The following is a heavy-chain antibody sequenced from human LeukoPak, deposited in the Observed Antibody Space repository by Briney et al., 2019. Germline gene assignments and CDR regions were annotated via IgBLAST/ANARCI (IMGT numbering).Heavy chain of an antibody. D-gene: IGHD3-3*01. Sequence: GGSLRLSCAASGFTFSSHAMNWVRQAPGKGLEWVSSISGSGDSTYYADPVKGRFTISRDNSKNTLYLQMNSLRTDDTAVYYCAKAGPSPGVWYSDLWGRGTPVTVSS. CDR3: AKAGPSPGVWYSDL. CDR2: ISGSGDST. CDR1: GFTFSSHA. J-gene: IGHJ2*01. V-gene: IGHV3-23*01.